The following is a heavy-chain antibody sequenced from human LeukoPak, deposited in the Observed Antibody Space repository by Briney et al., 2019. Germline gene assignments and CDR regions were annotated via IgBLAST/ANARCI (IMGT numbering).Heavy chain of an antibody. D-gene: IGHD2-2*01. CDR2: INPSGGST. CDR3: ARDLRYCSSTSCYEGTNDAFDI. CDR1: RYTFTSHY. Sequence: GASVKVSCKASRYTFTSHYMYWVRQAPGQGLEWMGIINPSGGSTSYAQKFQGRVTMTRDTSTSTVYMELSSLRSEDTAVYYCARDLRYCSSTSCYEGTNDAFDIWGQGTMVTVSS. J-gene: IGHJ3*02. V-gene: IGHV1-46*01.